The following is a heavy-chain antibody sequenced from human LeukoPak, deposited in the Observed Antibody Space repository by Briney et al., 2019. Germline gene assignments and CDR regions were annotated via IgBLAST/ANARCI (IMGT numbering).Heavy chain of an antibody. J-gene: IGHJ4*02. CDR1: GYTFTGYY. CDR2: INPNSSGT. D-gene: IGHD2-8*01. CDR3: ARAPVKIDGLDY. Sequence: GASVKVSCKASGYTFTGYYMHWVRQAPGQGLEWMGWINPNSSGTNYAQKFQGRVTMTRDTSISTAYMELSRLRSDDTAVYYCARAPVKIDGLDYWGQGTLVTVSS. V-gene: IGHV1-2*02.